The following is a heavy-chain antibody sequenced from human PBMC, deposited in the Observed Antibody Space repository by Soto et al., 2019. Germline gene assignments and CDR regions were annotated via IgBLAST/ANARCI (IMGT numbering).Heavy chain of an antibody. V-gene: IGHV3-30*03. Sequence: QVQLVESGGGVVQPGRSLRLSCEASGFTFSESGMHWVRQAPGKGLEWVTLISYDGSQKYYIDSVKGRFTISRDNSKNTLYLQMNSLRVEYTAVYYCASSRYGIGAGMDVWGQGTTVTVSS. CDR1: GFTFSESG. CDR3: ASSRYGIGAGMDV. D-gene: IGHD3-16*01. CDR2: ISYDGSQK. J-gene: IGHJ6*02.